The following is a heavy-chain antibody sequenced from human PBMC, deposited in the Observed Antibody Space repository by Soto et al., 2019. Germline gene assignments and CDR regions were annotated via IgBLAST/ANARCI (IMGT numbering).Heavy chain of an antibody. CDR2: MSGSSSTT. V-gene: IGHV3-23*01. D-gene: IGHD1-7*01. CDR1: GLTFSNYA. Sequence: GGSLRLSCATSGLTFSNYALSWVRQAPGGGLEWVSSMSGSSSTTYYADSVRGRFTISRDRSKNTLYLQMSSLRAEDTALYYCAKNQERELPRVIDFWGQGTLVTVSS. J-gene: IGHJ4*02. CDR3: AKNQERELPRVIDF.